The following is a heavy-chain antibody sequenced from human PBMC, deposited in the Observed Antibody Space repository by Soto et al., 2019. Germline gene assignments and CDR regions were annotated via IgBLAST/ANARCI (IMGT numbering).Heavy chain of an antibody. CDR3: AKASYDILTGYSPDY. CDR1: GFTFSSYA. Sequence: GSLRLSCAASGFTFSSYAMSWVRQAPGKGLEWVSVISGSGGRTYYADSVKGRFSISRDNSKNTLYLQMNSLRVEDTAVHYCAKASYDILTGYSPDYWGQGTLVTVSS. V-gene: IGHV3-23*01. D-gene: IGHD3-9*01. J-gene: IGHJ4*02. CDR2: ISGSGGRT.